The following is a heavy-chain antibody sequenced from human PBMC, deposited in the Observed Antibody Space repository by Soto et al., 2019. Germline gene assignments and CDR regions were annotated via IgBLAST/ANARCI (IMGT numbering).Heavy chain of an antibody. CDR3: AGTTSHYWLYMDV. D-gene: IGHD1-7*01. V-gene: IGHV6-1*01. J-gene: IGHJ6*03. Sequence: QVQLQESGPGRVKPSQTLSLACVISGDSVSSNSAARNWIRLSPSRGLEWLARTYYRSRWYNDYAVSVRSRITVNPDTSKNQFSLQLTSVTPEDTAVYYCAGTTSHYWLYMDVWGKGATVTVSS. CDR2: TYYRSRWYN. CDR1: GDSVSSNSAA.